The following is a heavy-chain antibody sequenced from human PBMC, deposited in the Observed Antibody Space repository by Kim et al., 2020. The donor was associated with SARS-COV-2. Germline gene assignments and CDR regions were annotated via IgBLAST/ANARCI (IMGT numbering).Heavy chain of an antibody. Sequence: AQKLQGRDTMTTDTSTSTAYMELRSLRSDDTAVYYCARDMRIAATHAFDIWGQGTMVTVSS. D-gene: IGHD2-15*01. J-gene: IGHJ3*02. V-gene: IGHV1-18*01. CDR3: ARDMRIAATHAFDI.